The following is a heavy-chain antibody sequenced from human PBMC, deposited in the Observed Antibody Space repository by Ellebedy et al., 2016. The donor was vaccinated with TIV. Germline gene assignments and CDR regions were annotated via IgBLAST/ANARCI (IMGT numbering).Heavy chain of an antibody. D-gene: IGHD3-10*01. Sequence: SQTLSLTCVISGDSVSTDIGWNWIGQSPSRGLEWLGRTYYRSKWNNDYAVSLKSRITINPDQSKNLFSLQLNSVTPEDTAVYYCARGWFGSGMGVWGQGTTVTVSS. CDR1: GDSVSTDIG. CDR3: ARGWFGSGMGV. J-gene: IGHJ6*02. CDR2: TYYRSKWNN. V-gene: IGHV6-1*01.